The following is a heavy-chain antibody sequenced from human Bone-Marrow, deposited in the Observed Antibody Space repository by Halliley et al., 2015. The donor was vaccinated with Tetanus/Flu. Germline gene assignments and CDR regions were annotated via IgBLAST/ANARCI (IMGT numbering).Heavy chain of an antibody. CDR2: T. Sequence: TEYSDSVKGRFFISRDTSTNTMYLQANSLTVDDTGVYYCARGGNDWNCVGHSCYSGLDLWGQGTPVTVSS. J-gene: IGHJ5*02. D-gene: IGHD2-15*01. CDR3: ARGGNDWNCVGHSCYSGLDL. V-gene: IGHV3-53*01.